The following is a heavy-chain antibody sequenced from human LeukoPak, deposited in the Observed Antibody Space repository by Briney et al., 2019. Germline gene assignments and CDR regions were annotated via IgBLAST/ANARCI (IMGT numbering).Heavy chain of an antibody. CDR3: AHKTRVVNYDFWSGSPFDY. CDR1: GFSLTTRGVG. D-gene: IGHD3-3*01. Sequence: SGPTLVNPTQTLTLTCTFSGFSLTTRGVGVGWIRQPPGKALEWLALIYWNDDKRYSPSLKSRLSITKDTSKNQVVLTMTNMDPVDTATYYCAHKTRVVNYDFWSGSPFDYWGQGTLVTVSS. CDR2: IYWNDDK. J-gene: IGHJ4*02. V-gene: IGHV2-5*01.